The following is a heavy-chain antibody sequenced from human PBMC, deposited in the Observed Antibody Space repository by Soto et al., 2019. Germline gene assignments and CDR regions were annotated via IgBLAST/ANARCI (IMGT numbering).Heavy chain of an antibody. CDR3: ARVEAAGTSIQE. J-gene: IGHJ4*02. CDR1: GGSFSGYY. D-gene: IGHD6-13*01. Sequence: SETLSLTCAVYGGSFSGYYWSWVRQPPGKGLEWIGEINHSGSTNYNPSLKSRVTISVDTSKNQFSLKLSSVTAADTAVYYCARVEAAGTSIQEWGQGTLVTVSS. CDR2: INHSGST. V-gene: IGHV4-34*01.